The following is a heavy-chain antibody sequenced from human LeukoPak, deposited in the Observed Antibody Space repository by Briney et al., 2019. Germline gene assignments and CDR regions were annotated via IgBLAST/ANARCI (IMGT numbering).Heavy chain of an antibody. Sequence: GGSLRLSCAASGFTFSNAWMSWVRQAPGKGLEWVGLIKSKTDGGTTDYAAPVKGRFTISRDDSKNTMYLQMNSLRAEDTAVYYCARDGIVVVVAATGGGLFDYWGQGTLVTVSS. D-gene: IGHD2-15*01. CDR2: IKSKTDGGTT. CDR3: ARDGIVVVVAATGGGLFDY. J-gene: IGHJ4*02. V-gene: IGHV3-15*01. CDR1: GFTFSNAW.